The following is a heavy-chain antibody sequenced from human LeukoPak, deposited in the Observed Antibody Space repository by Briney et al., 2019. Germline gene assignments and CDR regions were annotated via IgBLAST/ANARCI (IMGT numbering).Heavy chain of an antibody. CDR2: TYYRSKLHN. J-gene: IGHJ4*02. D-gene: IGHD7-27*01. CDR3: ARDITGDIDFDY. V-gene: IGHV6-1*01. CDR1: GDTFSSNSAA. Sequence: SQTLSLTCAVSGDTFSSNSAAWNWNRQSQSRGLEWLVRTYYRSKLHNNYAVCVKIRININQDKSKNQFSLQVNSVTPEDTAVYYCARDITGDIDFDYWGQGTLVTVSS.